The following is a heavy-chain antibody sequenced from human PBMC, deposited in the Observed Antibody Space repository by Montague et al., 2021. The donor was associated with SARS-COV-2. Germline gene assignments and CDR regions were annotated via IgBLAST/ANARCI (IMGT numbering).Heavy chain of an antibody. CDR1: GFTFSSYS. D-gene: IGHD3-9*01. Sequence: SLRLSCAASGFTFSSYSMNWVRQAPGKGLEWVSYISSSSSTIYYADSVKGRFTISRDNAKNSLYLQMNSLRAEDTAVYYCARDLRWGYYDILTGYYRPLDYWGQGTVVTVSS. V-gene: IGHV3-48*04. CDR3: ARDLRWGYYDILTGYYRPLDY. J-gene: IGHJ4*02. CDR2: ISSSSSTI.